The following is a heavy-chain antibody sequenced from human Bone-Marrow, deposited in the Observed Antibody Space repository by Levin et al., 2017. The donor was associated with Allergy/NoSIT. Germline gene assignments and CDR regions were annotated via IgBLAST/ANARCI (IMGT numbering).Heavy chain of an antibody. J-gene: IGHJ5*02. D-gene: IGHD3-22*01. V-gene: IGHV1-69*13. CDR1: GGTFSNNV. CDR2: IIPIYPTA. CDR3: ARGIFDSPGSAYDRIDTWFDP. Sequence: SVKVSCKASGGTFSNNVITWVRQAPGLGLEWMGGIIPIYPTANYAQRFQGRATISADESTGTAYLELPRLTSEDTALYYGARGIFDSPGSAYDRIDTWFDPWGQGTLVTVSS.